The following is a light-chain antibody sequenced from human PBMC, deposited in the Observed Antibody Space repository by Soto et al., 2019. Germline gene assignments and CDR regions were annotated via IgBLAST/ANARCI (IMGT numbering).Light chain of an antibody. CDR1: SSNIGSNY. CDR3: AAWDDTLSGYV. J-gene: IGLJ1*01. V-gene: IGLV1-47*02. CDR2: SDN. Sequence: QSVLTQPPSASGSPGQRVTISCSGSSSNIGSNYVSWYQHLPGMAPKLLIYSDNQRPSGVPDRFSGSKSGTSASLAISGLRSEDEADYYCAAWDDTLSGYVFGTGTKVTVL.